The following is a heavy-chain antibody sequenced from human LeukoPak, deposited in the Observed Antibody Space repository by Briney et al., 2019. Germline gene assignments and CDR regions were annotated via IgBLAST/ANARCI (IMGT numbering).Heavy chain of an antibody. J-gene: IGHJ4*02. Sequence: SGTLSLTCAVCGGSISSSNWWSWARQPPGKGLEWIGEIYHSGSTNYNPSLKSRVTISVDKSKNQFSLKLSSVTAADTAVYYCASSDSSVCYAFDYWGQGTLVTVSS. CDR3: ASSDSSVCYAFDY. CDR1: GGSISSSNW. D-gene: IGHD3-22*01. V-gene: IGHV4-4*02. CDR2: IYHSGST.